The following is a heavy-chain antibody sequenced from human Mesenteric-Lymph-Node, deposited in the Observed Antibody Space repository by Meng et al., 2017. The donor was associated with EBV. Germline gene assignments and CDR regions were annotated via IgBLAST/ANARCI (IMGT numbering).Heavy chain of an antibody. V-gene: IGHV4-4*02. D-gene: IGHD2-2*01. CDR1: GGSISSSNW. J-gene: IGHJ5*02. CDR2: IYHSGST. Sequence: QVQLQGSGPGLGNPSGTLSLTCAVSGGSISSSNWWSWVRQPPGKGLEWIGEIYHSGSTNYNPSLKSRVTISVDKSKNQFSLKLSSVTAADTAVYYCASHRYCSSTSCSWFDPWGQGTLVTVSS. CDR3: ASHRYCSSTSCSWFDP.